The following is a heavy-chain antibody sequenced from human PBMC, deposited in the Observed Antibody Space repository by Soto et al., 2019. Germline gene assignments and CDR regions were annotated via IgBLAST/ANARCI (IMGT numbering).Heavy chain of an antibody. J-gene: IGHJ4*02. CDR1: GGTFSSYA. V-gene: IGHV1-69*13. D-gene: IGHD6-13*01. CDR2: IIPIFGTA. CDR3: ARDSRVWSSSWHHFDY. Sequence: SVKVSCKASGGTFSSYAISWVRQAPGQGLEWMGGIIPIFGTANYAQKFQGRVTITADESTSTAYMELSSLRSEDTAVYYCARDSRVWSSSWHHFDYWGQGTLVTVSS.